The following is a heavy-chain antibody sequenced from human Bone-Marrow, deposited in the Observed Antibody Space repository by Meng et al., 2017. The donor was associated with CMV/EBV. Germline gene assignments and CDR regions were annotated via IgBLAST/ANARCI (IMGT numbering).Heavy chain of an antibody. Sequence: ASVKVSCKASGGTFNIYTINWVRQAPGQGLEWMGWISAYNGQKNYAQKFQGRVTMTTDTSTNTAYMDLRSLRSDDTAVYYCVRDLGSTPAIFFDYWGQGTLVTVSS. CDR2: ISAYNGQK. D-gene: IGHD4-23*01. J-gene: IGHJ4*02. CDR3: VRDLGSTPAIFFDY. V-gene: IGHV1-18*01. CDR1: GGTFNIYT.